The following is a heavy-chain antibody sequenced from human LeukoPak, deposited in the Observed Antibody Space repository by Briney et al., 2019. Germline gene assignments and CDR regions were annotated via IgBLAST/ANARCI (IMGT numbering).Heavy chain of an antibody. Sequence: GGSLRLSCAASGFTFSSYWMSWVRQAPGKGLEWVANIKQDGSEKYYVDSVKGRFTISRDNAKNSLYLQMNSLRADDTAVYYCARDEPFTRPIAIGPITEGWFVDYWGQGTLVTVSS. V-gene: IGHV3-7*03. CDR3: ARDEPFTRPIAIGPITEGWFVDY. J-gene: IGHJ4*02. CDR2: IKQDGSEK. D-gene: IGHD6-19*01. CDR1: GFTFSSYW.